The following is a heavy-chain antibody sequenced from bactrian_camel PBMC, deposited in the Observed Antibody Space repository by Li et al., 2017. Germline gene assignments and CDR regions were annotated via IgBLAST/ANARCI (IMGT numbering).Heavy chain of an antibody. Sequence: HVQLVESGGGSVEAGGSLRLSCVAPEYTFSSKCAGWFRQVPGKEREGIAAICTGVGITYYDDSVKDRFTIQDNTEHAVDLQMNSLKPEDTAMYYCAANFGPYCSGPYLARRANFLGQGTQVTVS. J-gene: IGHJ4*01. D-gene: IGHD2*01. CDR1: EYTFSSKC. CDR2: ICTGVGIT. V-gene: IGHV3-3*01.